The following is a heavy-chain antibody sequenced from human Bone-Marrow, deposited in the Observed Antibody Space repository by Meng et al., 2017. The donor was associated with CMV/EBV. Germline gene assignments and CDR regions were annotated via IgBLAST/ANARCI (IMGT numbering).Heavy chain of an antibody. Sequence: ETLSLTCAASGFTVSSNYMSWVRQAPGKGLEWVSVIYSGGSTYYADSVKGRFTISRDNSKNTLYLQMNSLRAEDTAVYYCAKDRSIVHWGQGTLVTVSS. CDR2: IYSGGST. D-gene: IGHD3-3*02. CDR1: GFTVSSNY. CDR3: AKDRSIVH. J-gene: IGHJ4*02. V-gene: IGHV3-53*01.